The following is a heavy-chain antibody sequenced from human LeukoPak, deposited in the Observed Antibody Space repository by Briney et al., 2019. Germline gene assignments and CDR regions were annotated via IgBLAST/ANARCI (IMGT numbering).Heavy chain of an antibody. CDR2: ISSSSTYI. Sequence: GGSLRLSCAASGFTFSSYSMNWVRQAPGKGLEWVSSISSSSTYISYADSVKGRFTISRDNAKNSLYLQMNSLRAEDTAVYYCASTIAVAGTGDYWAREPWSPSPQ. CDR1: GFTFSSYS. V-gene: IGHV3-21*01. J-gene: IGHJ4*02. D-gene: IGHD6-19*01. CDR3: ASTIAVAGTGDY.